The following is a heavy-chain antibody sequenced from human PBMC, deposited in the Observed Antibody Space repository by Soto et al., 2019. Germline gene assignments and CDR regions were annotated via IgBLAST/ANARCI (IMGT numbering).Heavy chain of an antibody. D-gene: IGHD3-10*01. CDR1: GGSFSGYY. V-gene: IGHV4-34*01. CDR3: ARGKYYYGSGSYKYYYYYMDV. J-gene: IGHJ6*03. Sequence: QVQRQQWGAGLLKPSETLSLTCAVYGGSFSGYYWSWIRQPPGKGLEWIGEINHSGSTNYNPSLKSRVTISVDTSKNQFSLKLSSVTAADTAVYYCARGKYYYGSGSYKYYYYYMDVWGKGTTVTVSS. CDR2: INHSGST.